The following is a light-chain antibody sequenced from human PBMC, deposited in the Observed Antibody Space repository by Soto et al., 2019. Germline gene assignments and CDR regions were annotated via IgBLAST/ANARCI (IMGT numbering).Light chain of an antibody. J-gene: IGLJ1*01. Sequence: QSVLTQPDSVSGSPGQLITISCTGTSSDVGGYNYVSWYQQHPGKAPKLMIYDVSNRPSGVSNRCSGSKSANTASLTISGLQAEDEADYYFSSYTSRSTKVFGTGTKLTAL. V-gene: IGLV2-14*01. CDR3: SSYTSRSTKV. CDR1: SSDVGGYNY. CDR2: DVS.